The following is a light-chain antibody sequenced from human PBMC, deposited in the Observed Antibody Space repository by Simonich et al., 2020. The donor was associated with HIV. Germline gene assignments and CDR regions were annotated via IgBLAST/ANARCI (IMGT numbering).Light chain of an antibody. J-gene: IGKJ4*01. CDR1: QSVSNN. CDR2: WAS. CDR3: QQYHSTPPT. Sequence: EIVMTQSPATLSVSPGERATPSCRARQSVSNNLAWYQQKPGQPPKLHLYWASTRESGGPDRFSGSGSGTDFTLTISSLQAEDVAVYYCQQYHSTPPTFGGGTKVEIK. V-gene: IGKV4-1*01.